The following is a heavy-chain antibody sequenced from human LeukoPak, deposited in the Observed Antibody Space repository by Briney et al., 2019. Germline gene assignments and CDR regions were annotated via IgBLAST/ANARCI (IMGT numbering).Heavy chain of an antibody. D-gene: IGHD5-12*01. CDR1: GFTFSVYS. V-gene: IGHV3-21*01. CDR3: ARDVASEP. CDR2: ISSSNSCT. Sequence: PGGSLRLSCAATGFTFSVYSMNWVRQAPGRGLEWVSSISSSNSCTYYADSVRGRFTISRDTARNSLYLQMNSLRAEDTAVYYCARDVASEPWGQGTLVTVSS. J-gene: IGHJ5*02.